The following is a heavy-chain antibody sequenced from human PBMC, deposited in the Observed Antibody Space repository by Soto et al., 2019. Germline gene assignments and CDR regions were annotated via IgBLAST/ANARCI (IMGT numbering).Heavy chain of an antibody. CDR2: IKQDGSEK. J-gene: IGHJ3*02. CDR3: LVTTSAFDI. D-gene: IGHD4-17*01. CDR1: GFTLSNFW. Sequence: EVQLVESGGDLAQPGGSLRLSCAASGFTLSNFWVNWVRQAPGKGLEWVANIKQDGSEKYYVDSVKGRFTISRDNTKNSLFLQMNNLRAEYTAVYYCLVTTSAFDIWGQGTTFTVSS. V-gene: IGHV3-7*01.